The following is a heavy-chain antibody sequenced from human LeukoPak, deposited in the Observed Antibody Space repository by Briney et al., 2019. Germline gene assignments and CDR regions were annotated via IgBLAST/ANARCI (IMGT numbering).Heavy chain of an antibody. CDR1: GFTFSDHY. CDR3: AREIYYDSSGYYRRDYYYYGMDV. CDR2: TRNKANSYTT. J-gene: IGHJ6*02. Sequence: GGSLRFSCAASGFTFSDHYMDWVRQAPGKGLEWVGRTRNKANSYTTEYAASVKGRFTISRDDSKNSLYLQMNSLKTEDTAVYYCAREIYYDSSGYYRRDYYYYGMDVWGQGTTVTVSS. V-gene: IGHV3-72*01. D-gene: IGHD3-22*01.